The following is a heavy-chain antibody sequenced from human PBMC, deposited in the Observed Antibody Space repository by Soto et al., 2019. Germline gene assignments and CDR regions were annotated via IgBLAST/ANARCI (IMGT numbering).Heavy chain of an antibody. Sequence: EVQLVESGGGLVNPGGSLTLSCAASGFTFSYHPLHWVRRAPGKGLEWVSSISGIKNYIRYADSVKGRFTISRDNAKTSLYLQMNSLTAEDTAVYYCAREGVHNYTEYYFDYWGQGTLVTVSS. D-gene: IGHD3-10*01. CDR2: ISGIKNYI. CDR1: GFTFSYHP. V-gene: IGHV3-21*06. J-gene: IGHJ4*02. CDR3: AREGVHNYTEYYFDY.